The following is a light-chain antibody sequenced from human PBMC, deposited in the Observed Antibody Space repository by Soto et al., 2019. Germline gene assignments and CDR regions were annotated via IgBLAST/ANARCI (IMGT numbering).Light chain of an antibody. J-gene: IGKJ1*01. CDR3: QHYDSFWS. V-gene: IGKV1-5*01. CDR2: DAS. CDR1: QSVDSR. Sequence: QMTHSPSTLSASIGDRVTITCRASQSVDSRLAWYQQKPGKAPKLLVYDASTLETGVPSRFSGSGSGAEFTLTITGLQPEDIATYSCQHYDSFWSFGQGTKV.